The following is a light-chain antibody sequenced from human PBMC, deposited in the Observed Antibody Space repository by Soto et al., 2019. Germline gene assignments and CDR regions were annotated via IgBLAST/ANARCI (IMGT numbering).Light chain of an antibody. CDR1: QGIRKD. CDR3: QQSYNSPPIT. J-gene: IGKJ5*01. V-gene: IGKV1-39*01. Sequence: IQMTQSPSSLSASVGDSVTMTCLTSQGIRKDLAWYQQRPGKAPTLLIYAASSLQSGVPSRFRGSGYGTDFALTITSLQPEDFATYYCQQSYNSPPITFGQGTRLEIK. CDR2: AAS.